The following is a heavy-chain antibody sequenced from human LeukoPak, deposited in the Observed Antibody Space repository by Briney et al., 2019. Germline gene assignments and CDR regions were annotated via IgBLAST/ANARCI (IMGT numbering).Heavy chain of an antibody. D-gene: IGHD1-26*01. V-gene: IGHV3-48*01. CDR2: VSGGSGTI. Sequence: GGSLRLSCAASGFTFTTYSMNWVRQAPGKGLEWISYVSGGSGTIYYADSVKVRFTISRDNAKNSLYLQLNSLTPEDTAVYYCARVTVGATADYFDYWGQGTLVTVSS. J-gene: IGHJ4*02. CDR3: ARVTVGATADYFDY. CDR1: GFTFTTYS.